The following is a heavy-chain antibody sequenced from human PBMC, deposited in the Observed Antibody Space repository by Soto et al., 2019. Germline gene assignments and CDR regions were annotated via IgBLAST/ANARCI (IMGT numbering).Heavy chain of an antibody. V-gene: IGHV3-30*03. J-gene: IGHJ4*02. CDR1: RFTFSNYA. Sequence: GGSLRLSCVASRFTFSNYAMHWVRQAPGKGLEWVALILNDGSGKYYADSVKGRFTISRDNSKNTLYLQMGSLRAEDMAVYYCARTSGYAFDYWGRGTLVTVSS. D-gene: IGHD5-12*01. CDR2: ILNDGSGK. CDR3: ARTSGYAFDY.